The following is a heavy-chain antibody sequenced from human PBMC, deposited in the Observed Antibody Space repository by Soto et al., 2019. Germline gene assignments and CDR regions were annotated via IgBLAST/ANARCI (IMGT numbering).Heavy chain of an antibody. CDR1: GFSFRDAW. J-gene: IGHJ4*02. CDR2: IKKDGSEK. Sequence: QPGGSLRLSCAASGFSFRDAWMSWVRQAPGKGPEWVAKIKKDGSEKYYVDSVKGRFTISRDNARSSLYLQMNSLTADDTAVYYCATNAFWGQGSLVTVSS. V-gene: IGHV3-7*01. CDR3: ATNAF. D-gene: IGHD2-2*01.